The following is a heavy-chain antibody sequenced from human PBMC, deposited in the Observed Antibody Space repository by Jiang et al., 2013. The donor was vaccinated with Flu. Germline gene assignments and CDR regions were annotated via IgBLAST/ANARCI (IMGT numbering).Heavy chain of an antibody. J-gene: IGHJ4*02. D-gene: IGHD2-2*01. V-gene: IGHV4-59*01. CDR2: IYYSGST. Sequence: SISSYYWSWIRQPPGKGLEWIGYIYYSGSTNYNPSLKSRVTISVDTSKNQFSLKLSSVTAADTAVYYCARVGYCSSTSCYVAGFDYWGQGTLVTVSS. CDR3: ARVGYCSSTSCYVAGFDY. CDR1: SISSYY.